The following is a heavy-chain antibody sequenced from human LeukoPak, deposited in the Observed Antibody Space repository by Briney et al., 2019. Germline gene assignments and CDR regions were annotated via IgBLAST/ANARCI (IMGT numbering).Heavy chain of an antibody. J-gene: IGHJ6*03. D-gene: IGHD2-15*01. CDR2: MNACNGNT. Sequence: GASVKVSCKASGYIFTDYAIHWLRQAPGQRREWRGWMNACNGNTKYSQKFQARITLIRDTSAATAYMELSSLRHDDLAVYYCARGRGTSGSNRDFYYYYYMDVWGKGTTVTVSS. CDR1: GYIFTDYA. V-gene: IGHV1-3*01. CDR3: ARGRGTSGSNRDFYYYYYMDV.